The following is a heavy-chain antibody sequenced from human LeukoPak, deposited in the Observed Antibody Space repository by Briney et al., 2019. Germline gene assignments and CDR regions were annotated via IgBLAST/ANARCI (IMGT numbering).Heavy chain of an antibody. J-gene: IGHJ4*02. D-gene: IGHD2-15*01. V-gene: IGHV4-30-2*01. CDR3: ARAGPQGCSGGSCYIDY. CDR2: IYHSGST. CDR1: GGSISSGGYS. Sequence: PSETLSLTCAVSGGSISSGGYSWSWIRQPPGKGLEWIGYIYHSGSTYYNPSLRSRVTISVDRSKNQFSLKLSSVTAADTAVYYCARAGPQGCSGGSCYIDYWGQGTLVTVSS.